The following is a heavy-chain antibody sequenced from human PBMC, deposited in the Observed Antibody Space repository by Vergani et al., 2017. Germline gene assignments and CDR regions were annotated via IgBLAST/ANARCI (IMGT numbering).Heavy chain of an antibody. D-gene: IGHD6-6*01. CDR1: VGTFSSYA. V-gene: IGHV1-69*06. Sequence: QVQLVQSGAEVKKPGSSVNVSCKASVGTFSSYAISWVRQAPGQGLEWLGGIIPIFGTANYAQKFQGRVTITADKSTSTAYMELSSRRYEDTAVYYCARASSSSGPAYHFDYWGQGTLVTVSS. CDR3: ARASSSSGPAYHFDY. J-gene: IGHJ4*02. CDR2: IIPIFGTA.